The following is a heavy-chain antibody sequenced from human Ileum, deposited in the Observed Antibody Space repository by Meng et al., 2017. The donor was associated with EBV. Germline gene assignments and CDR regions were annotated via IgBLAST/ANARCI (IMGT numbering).Heavy chain of an antibody. CDR3: ARNSESGSYIDY. Sequence: DSSPERLKPPHPLPFPCVVCVYSISTTNWWGWIRQPPGKGLAWIGHIYESGTTYNNPSLKSRVTMSIDPSKNQFSLKLSSVTAVDTAVYYCARNSESGSYIDYWGLGTLVTVSS. CDR2: IYESGTT. V-gene: IGHV4-28*01. J-gene: IGHJ4*02. CDR1: VYSISTTNW. D-gene: IGHD1-26*01.